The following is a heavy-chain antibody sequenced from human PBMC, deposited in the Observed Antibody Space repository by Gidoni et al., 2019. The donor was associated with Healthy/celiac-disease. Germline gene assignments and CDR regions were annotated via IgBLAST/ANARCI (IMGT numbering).Heavy chain of an antibody. Sequence: EVQLLESGGGLVQPGGSLRLSCAASGFTFRSHAMSWVRQAPGKGLEWVSAISGSGGSTYYADSVKGRFTISRDNSKNTLYLQMNSLRAEDTAVYYCAKEDYDFWSGYYSFDYWGQGTLVTVSS. CDR1: GFTFRSHA. J-gene: IGHJ4*02. D-gene: IGHD3-3*01. V-gene: IGHV3-23*01. CDR3: AKEDYDFWSGYYSFDY. CDR2: ISGSGGST.